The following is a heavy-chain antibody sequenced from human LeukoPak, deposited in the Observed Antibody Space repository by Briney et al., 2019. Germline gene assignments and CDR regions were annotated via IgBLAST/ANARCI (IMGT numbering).Heavy chain of an antibody. CDR3: ARIKLGTYYGSGSYEAFDP. CDR2: IIPIFGTA. CDR1: GGTFSSYV. V-gene: IGHV1-69*13. J-gene: IGHJ5*02. D-gene: IGHD3-10*01. Sequence: GASVKVSCKASGGTFSSYVISWVRQAPGQGLEWMGGIIPIFGTANYAQKFQGRVTITADESTSTAYMELSSLRSEDTAVYYCARIKLGTYYGSGSYEAFDPWGQGTLVTVSS.